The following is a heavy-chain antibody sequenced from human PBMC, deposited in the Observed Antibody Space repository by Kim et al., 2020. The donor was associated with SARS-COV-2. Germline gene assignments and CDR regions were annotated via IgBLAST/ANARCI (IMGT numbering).Heavy chain of an antibody. J-gene: IGHJ5*02. Sequence: GGSLRLSCAASGFTFDDYAMHWVRQAPGKGLEWVSGISWNSGSIGYADSVKGRFTISRDNAKNSLYLQMNSLRAEDTALYYCAKDHGYCSSTSCYGGGSWFDPWGQGTLVTVSS. CDR2: ISWNSGSI. CDR3: AKDHGYCSSTSCYGGGSWFDP. D-gene: IGHD2-2*01. CDR1: GFTFDDYA. V-gene: IGHV3-9*01.